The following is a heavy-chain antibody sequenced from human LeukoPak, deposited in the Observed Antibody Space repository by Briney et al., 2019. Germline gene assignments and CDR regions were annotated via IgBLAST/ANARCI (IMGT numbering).Heavy chain of an antibody. V-gene: IGHV1-2*02. Sequence: ASVKVSCKASGYTFTNYYIHWVRQAPGQGLEWMGGMNPNSGGTIYAQKFQGRVTVTRDTSLTTAYMELSRLRSDDTAVYYCARDGETNDFWSPYVPLVFDYSRQGTLVTVSS. CDR1: GYTFTNYY. D-gene: IGHD3-3*01. CDR2: MNPNSGGT. CDR3: ARDGETNDFWSPYVPLVFDY. J-gene: IGHJ4*02.